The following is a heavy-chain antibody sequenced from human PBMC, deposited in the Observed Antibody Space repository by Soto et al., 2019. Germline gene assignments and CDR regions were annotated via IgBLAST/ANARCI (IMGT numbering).Heavy chain of an antibody. CDR3: ARGSGVTPFDY. CDR2: IIPILGIA. V-gene: IGHV1-69*02. J-gene: IGHJ4*02. CDR1: GGTFSSYT. Sequence: QVQLVQSGAEVKKPGSSVKVSCKASGGTFSSYTISWVRQAPGQGLEWMGRIIPILGIANYAQKFQGRVTITADKSTSTADMELSSLRSEDTAVYYCARGSGVTPFDYWGQGTLVTVSS. D-gene: IGHD2-21*02.